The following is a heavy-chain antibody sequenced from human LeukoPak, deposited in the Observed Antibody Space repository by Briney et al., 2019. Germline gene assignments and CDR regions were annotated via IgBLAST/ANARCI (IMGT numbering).Heavy chain of an antibody. CDR2: IIPIFGTA. CDR3: ARGGYSSSLGWFDP. J-gene: IGHJ5*02. V-gene: IGHV1-69*01. D-gene: IGHD6-13*01. CDR1: GGTFSSYA. Sequence: GASVKVSCKASGGTFSSYAISWVRQAPGQGLEWMGGIIPIFGTANYAQKFQGRVTITADESTSTAYMELSSLSSEDTAVYYCARGGYSSSLGWFDPWGQGTLVTVSS.